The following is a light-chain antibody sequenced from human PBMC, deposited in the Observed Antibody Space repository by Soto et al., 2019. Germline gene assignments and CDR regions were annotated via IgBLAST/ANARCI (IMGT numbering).Light chain of an antibody. V-gene: IGKV3-15*01. J-gene: IGKJ3*01. CDR1: QSVGSK. Sequence: EIVMTQSPATLSVSPGERASLSCRASQSVGSKLAWYQHKPGQAPRLLIYDASTRATGFPARFSGSGSGTEFTLTISSLQPEDFAVYYCQQYNNWPPLTFGPGTKVDIK. CDR2: DAS. CDR3: QQYNNWPPLT.